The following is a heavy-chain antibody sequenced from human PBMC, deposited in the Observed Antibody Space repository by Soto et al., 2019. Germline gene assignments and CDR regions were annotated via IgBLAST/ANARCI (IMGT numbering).Heavy chain of an antibody. D-gene: IGHD6-6*01. Sequence: GGSLRLSCAASGFTFDDYAMHWVRQAPGKGLEWVSGISWNSGSIGYADSVKGRFTISRDNAKNSLYLQMNSLRAEDTALYYCAKEALVVGGSSPHYYYYYMDVWGKGTTVTVSS. J-gene: IGHJ6*03. CDR1: GFTFDDYA. V-gene: IGHV3-9*01. CDR3: AKEALVVGGSSPHYYYYYMDV. CDR2: ISWNSGSI.